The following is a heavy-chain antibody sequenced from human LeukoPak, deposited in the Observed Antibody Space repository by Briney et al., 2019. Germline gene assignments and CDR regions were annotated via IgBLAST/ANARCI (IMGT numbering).Heavy chain of an antibody. CDR1: GFTFSSYS. CDR2: ISSSSSYI. J-gene: IGHJ4*02. D-gene: IGHD3-10*01. Sequence: GGSLRLSCAASGFTFSSYSMNWVRQAPGKGLEWVSSISSSSSYIYYADSVKGRFTISRDNAKNSLYLQMNSLRAEDTALYYCAKDLVRFGEFPLWYFDYWGQGTLVTVSS. V-gene: IGHV3-21*04. CDR3: AKDLVRFGEFPLWYFDY.